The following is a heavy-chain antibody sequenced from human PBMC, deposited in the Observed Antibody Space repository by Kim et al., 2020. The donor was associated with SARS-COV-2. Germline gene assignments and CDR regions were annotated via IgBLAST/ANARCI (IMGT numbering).Heavy chain of an antibody. CDR1: GFTFSSYA. D-gene: IGHD1-1*01. V-gene: IGHV3-30-3*01. CDR2: ISYDGSNK. J-gene: IGHJ6*01. Sequence: GGSLRLSCAASGFTFSSYAMHWVRQAPGKGLEWVAVISYDGSNKYYADSVKGRFTISRDNSKNTLYLQMNSLRAEDTAVYYCARTNAAVHNYYYYCLGD. CDR3: ARTNAAVHNYYYYCLGD.